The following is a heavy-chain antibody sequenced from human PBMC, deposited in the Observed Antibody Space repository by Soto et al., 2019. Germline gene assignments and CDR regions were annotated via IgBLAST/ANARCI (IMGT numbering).Heavy chain of an antibody. CDR1: GGSFSGYY. Sequence: SETLSLTCAVYGGSFSGYYWSWIRQPPGKGLEWIGEINHSGSTNYNPSLKSRVTISVDTFKNQFSLKLSSVTAADTAVYYCATGKSGSYYVRSYYYGMDVWGQGTTVTVSS. V-gene: IGHV4-34*01. J-gene: IGHJ6*02. D-gene: IGHD3-10*01. CDR2: INHSGST. CDR3: ATGKSGSYYVRSYYYGMDV.